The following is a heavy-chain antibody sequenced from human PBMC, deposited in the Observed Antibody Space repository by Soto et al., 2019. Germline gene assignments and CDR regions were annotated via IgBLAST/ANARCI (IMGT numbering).Heavy chain of an antibody. CDR3: AKVLGYCSSSSCSRDYYYYHGMDV. Sequence: GGSLRLSCAASGFTFSSYGMHWVRQAPGKGLEWVALISYDGGNKYYADSVKGRFTISRDNPKNTVYLQMDSLRTEDTALYYCAKVLGYCSSSSCSRDYYYYHGMDVWGQGTTVTVSS. V-gene: IGHV3-30*18. CDR2: ISYDGGNK. D-gene: IGHD2-2*01. CDR1: GFTFSSYG. J-gene: IGHJ6*02.